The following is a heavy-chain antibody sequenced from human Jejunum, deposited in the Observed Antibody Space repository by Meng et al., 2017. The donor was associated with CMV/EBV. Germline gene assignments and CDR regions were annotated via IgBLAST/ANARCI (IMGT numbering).Heavy chain of an antibody. CDR3: ATEQGGNWNSNFRFDP. CDR1: GTFSGSP. V-gene: IGHV1-69*08. D-gene: IGHD1-7*01. CDR2: IVPILDTT. J-gene: IGHJ5*02. Sequence: GTFSGSPISWVRQAPGQGLEWMGRIVPILDTTIYAQKFQGRITITADRSTSTAYMELSSLRSEDTAVYYCATEQGGNWNSNFRFDPWGQGTLVTVSS.